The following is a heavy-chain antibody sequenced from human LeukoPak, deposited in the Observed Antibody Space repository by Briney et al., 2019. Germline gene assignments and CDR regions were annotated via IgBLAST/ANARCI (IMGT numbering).Heavy chain of an antibody. J-gene: IGHJ3*02. D-gene: IGHD3-22*01. CDR1: GGSISSYY. CDR2: IYTSGST. Sequence: SETLSLTCTISGGSISSYYWSWIRQPAGKGLEWIGRIYTSGSTNYSPSLKSRVTMSVDTCQHQSSLKLSSVTAADTAVYYCARSGPMTAVLEFDIWGQGTMVTVSS. V-gene: IGHV4-4*07. CDR3: ARSGPMTAVLEFDI.